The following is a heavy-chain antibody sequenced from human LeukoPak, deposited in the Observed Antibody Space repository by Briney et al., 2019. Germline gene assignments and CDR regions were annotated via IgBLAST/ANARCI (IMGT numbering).Heavy chain of an antibody. V-gene: IGHV1-8*01. CDR1: GYTFTSYD. CDR2: MNPNSGNT. D-gene: IGHD2-15*01. J-gene: IGHJ4*02. CDR3: ARGLDCSGGSCYFEKSFDY. Sequence: GASVKVSCKASGYTFTSYDINWVRQATGQGLEWMGWMNPNSGNTGYAQKFQGRVTMTRNTSISTAYMELSSLRSEDTAVYYCARGLDCSGGSCYFEKSFDYWGQGTLVTVSS.